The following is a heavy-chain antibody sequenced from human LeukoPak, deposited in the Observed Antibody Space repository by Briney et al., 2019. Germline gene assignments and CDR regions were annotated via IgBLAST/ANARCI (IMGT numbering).Heavy chain of an antibody. Sequence: SETLSLTCTVSGGSISSSSYSWGWIRQPPGKGLEWIGSIYYSGSTFYNPSLKSRVTISVDTSKNQFSLKLSSVTAADTSVYYCAIQGSGRSSDYWGQGTLVTVSS. CDR2: IYYSGST. CDR3: AIQGSGRSSDY. D-gene: IGHD1-26*01. J-gene: IGHJ4*02. V-gene: IGHV4-39*01. CDR1: GGSISSSSYS.